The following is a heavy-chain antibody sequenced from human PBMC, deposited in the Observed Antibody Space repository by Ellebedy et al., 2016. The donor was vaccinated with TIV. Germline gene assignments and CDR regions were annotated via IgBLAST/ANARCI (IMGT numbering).Heavy chain of an antibody. CDR2: IYYSGIT. CDR1: DGSISSYY. V-gene: IGHV4-59*08. D-gene: IGHD4-23*01. CDR3: ARRGNYGGPFDY. Sequence: SETLSLTCTVSDGSISSYYWSWIRQPPGKGLEWIGYIYYSGITNYNPSLKSRVTISVDTSKNQFSLTLNSVTAADTAVYYCARRGNYGGPFDYWGQGTLVTVSS. J-gene: IGHJ4*02.